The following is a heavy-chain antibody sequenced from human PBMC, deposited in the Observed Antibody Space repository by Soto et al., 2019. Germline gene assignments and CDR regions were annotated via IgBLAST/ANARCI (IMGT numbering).Heavy chain of an antibody. J-gene: IGHJ4*02. CDR2: ISFRSIRK. V-gene: IGHV3-48*02. CDR1: GFTFSDYS. Sequence: GGSLRLSCAASGFTFSDYSLNWVRQAPGKGLEWVSYISFRSIRKLYADSVRGRFTISRDDAKNSVFLQINSLRDEDTAVYYCARAAFSSNSYWGQETVVTVSS. CDR3: ARAAFSSNSY. D-gene: IGHD6-13*01.